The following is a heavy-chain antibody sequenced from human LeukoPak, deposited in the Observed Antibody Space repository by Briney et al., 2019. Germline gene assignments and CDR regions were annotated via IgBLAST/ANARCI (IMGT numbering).Heavy chain of an antibody. D-gene: IGHD3-10*01. Sequence: ASVKVSCKASGYTFTSYYMHWVRQAPGQGLEWMGWISAYNGNTNYAQKLQGRVTMTTDTSTSTAYMELRSLRSDDTAVYYCARFATYYYGSGSYYPEDYWGQGTLVTVSS. CDR3: ARFATYYYGSGSYYPEDY. CDR1: GYTFTSYY. CDR2: ISAYNGNT. V-gene: IGHV1-18*04. J-gene: IGHJ4*02.